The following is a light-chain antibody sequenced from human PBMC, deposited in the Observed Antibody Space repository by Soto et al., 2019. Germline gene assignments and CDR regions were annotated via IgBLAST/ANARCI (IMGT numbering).Light chain of an antibody. CDR2: LAF. Sequence: DIVLTQSPLSLPVTPGEPASISCRSTQSPFNINGYTYLDWYLQKPGQSPQLLIYLAFNRAAGVPDRFSGSGSGTDFTLRISRVEAEDVGVYYCVQGLRSPKTFGQGTKVEI. CDR3: VQGLRSPKT. CDR1: QSPFNINGYTY. J-gene: IGKJ1*01. V-gene: IGKV2-28*01.